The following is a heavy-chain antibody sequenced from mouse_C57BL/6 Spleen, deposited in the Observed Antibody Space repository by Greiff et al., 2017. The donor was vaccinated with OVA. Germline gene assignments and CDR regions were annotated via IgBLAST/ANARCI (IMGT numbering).Heavy chain of an antibody. J-gene: IGHJ2*01. D-gene: IGHD1-1*01. CDR1: GFNIKDYY. V-gene: IGHV14-1*01. CDR2: IDPEDGDT. Sequence: EVKLMESGAELVRPGASVKLSCTASGFNIKDYYMHWVKQRPEQGLEWIGRIDPEDGDTEYAPKFQGKATMTADTSSNTAYLQLSSLTSEDTAVYYCTTRYYGSRGDFDYWGQGTTLTVSS. CDR3: TTRYYGSRGDFDY.